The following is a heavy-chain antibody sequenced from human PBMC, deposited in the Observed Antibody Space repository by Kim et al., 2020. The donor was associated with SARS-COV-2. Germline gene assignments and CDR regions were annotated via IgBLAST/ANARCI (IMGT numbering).Heavy chain of an antibody. V-gene: IGHV3-7*03. D-gene: IGHD1-1*01. CDR3: AKGTNMDV. CDR2: IKYDGSAE. Sequence: GGSLRLSCAASGLTFKNYWMTWVRQAPGTGLEWVASIKYDGSAEFYVDYVRGRFTISRDNAKDSVYLQLSSLRAEDTAVYYCAKGTNMDVWGQGTTVTVSS. CDR1: GLTFKNYW. J-gene: IGHJ6*02.